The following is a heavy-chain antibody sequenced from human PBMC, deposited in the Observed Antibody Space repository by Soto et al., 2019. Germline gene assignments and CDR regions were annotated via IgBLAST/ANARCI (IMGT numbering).Heavy chain of an antibody. J-gene: IGHJ3*02. CDR2: ISAYNGNT. Sequence: GASVKVSCKASGYTFTSYGISWVRQAPGQGLEWMGWISAYNGNTNYAQKLQGRVTMTTDTSTSTAYMELRSLRSDDTAVYYCARDWAYCGGDCYSVLDTFDIWGQGTMVTVSS. CDR3: ARDWAYCGGDCYSVLDTFDI. V-gene: IGHV1-18*04. D-gene: IGHD2-21*02. CDR1: GYTFTSYG.